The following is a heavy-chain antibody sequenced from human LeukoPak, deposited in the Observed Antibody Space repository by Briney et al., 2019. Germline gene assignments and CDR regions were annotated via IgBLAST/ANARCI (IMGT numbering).Heavy chain of an antibody. CDR3: ARDQVAAAGRIDY. J-gene: IGHJ4*02. V-gene: IGHV1-69*04. CDR1: GGTFSSYA. Sequence: SVKVSCKASGGTFSSYAISWVRQAPGQGLEWMGRIIPILGIANYAQKFQGRVTITADKSMSTAYMELSSLRSEDTAVYYCARDQVAAAGRIDYWGQGTLVTVSS. D-gene: IGHD6-13*01. CDR2: IIPILGIA.